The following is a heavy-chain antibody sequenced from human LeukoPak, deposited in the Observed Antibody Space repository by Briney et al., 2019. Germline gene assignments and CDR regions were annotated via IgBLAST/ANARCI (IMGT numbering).Heavy chain of an antibody. V-gene: IGHV4-39*01. J-gene: IGHJ3*02. D-gene: IGHD4/OR15-4a*01. CDR1: GSSISSSSYY. CDR2: IYYSGST. CDR3: ARQSTIKAFDI. Sequence: SETLSLTCTVSGSSISSSSYYWGWIRQPPGKGLEWIGSIYYSGSTYYNPSLKSRVTISVDTSKNQFSLKLSSVTAADTAVYCCARQSTIKAFDIWGQGTMVTVSS.